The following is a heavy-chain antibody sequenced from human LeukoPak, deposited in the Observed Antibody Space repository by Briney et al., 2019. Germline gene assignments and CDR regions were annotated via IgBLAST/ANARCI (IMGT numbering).Heavy chain of an antibody. Sequence: GGSLRLSCAASGFTFSGYSMNWVRQAPGKGLEWVSYISTCRSTIYYADSVKGRFTISRDNAKNSLYLQMNSLRAEDTAVYYCARDEGVVVPATDYWGQGTLVTVSS. D-gene: IGHD2-2*01. CDR2: ISTCRSTI. J-gene: IGHJ4*02. CDR3: ARDEGVVVPATDY. V-gene: IGHV3-48*04. CDR1: GFTFSGYS.